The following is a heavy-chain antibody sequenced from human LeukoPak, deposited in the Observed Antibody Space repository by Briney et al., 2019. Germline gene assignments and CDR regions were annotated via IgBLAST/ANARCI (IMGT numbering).Heavy chain of an antibody. CDR2: VSWNSGSI. J-gene: IGHJ4*02. CDR3: VKDLVAASENVRGWYPMDY. V-gene: IGHV3-9*01. CDR1: GFSFDNYA. D-gene: IGHD6-19*01. Sequence: PGRSLRLSCAASGFSFDNYAMHWVRQAPGKGLEWVSGVSWNSGSIGYADSVKGRFAISRDNSKNSLYLQMNSLRTEDTALYYCVKDLVAASENVRGWYPMDYWGQGTLVTVSS.